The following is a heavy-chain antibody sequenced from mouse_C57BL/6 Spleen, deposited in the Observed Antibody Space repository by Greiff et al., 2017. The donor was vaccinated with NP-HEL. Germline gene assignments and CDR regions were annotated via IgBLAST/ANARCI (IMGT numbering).Heavy chain of an antibody. CDR1: GFTFSSYA. D-gene: IGHD4-1*01. V-gene: IGHV5-4*01. CDR2: ISDGGSYT. Sequence: EVQLQESGGGLVKPGGSLKLSCAASGFTFSSYAMSWVRQTPEKRLEWVATISDGGSYTYYPDNVKGRFTISRDNAKNNLYLQMSHLKSEDTAMYYCARVNTGSSYWYFDVWGTGTTVTVSS. CDR3: ARVNTGSSYWYFDV. J-gene: IGHJ1*03.